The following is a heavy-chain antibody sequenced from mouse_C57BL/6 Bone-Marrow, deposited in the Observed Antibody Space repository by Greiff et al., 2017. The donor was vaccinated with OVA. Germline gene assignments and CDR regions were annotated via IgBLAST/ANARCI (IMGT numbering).Heavy chain of an antibody. CDR2: IRNKANGYTT. CDR3: ARYSGLRDAYFDV. V-gene: IGHV7-3*01. CDR1: GFTFTDYY. J-gene: IGHJ1*03. D-gene: IGHD2-4*01. Sequence: EVKVVESGGGLVQPGGSLSLSCAASGFTFTDYYMSWVRQPPGKALEWLGFIRNKANGYTTEYSASVKGRFTISRDNSQSILYLQMNALRAEDSATYYCARYSGLRDAYFDVWGTGTTVTVSS.